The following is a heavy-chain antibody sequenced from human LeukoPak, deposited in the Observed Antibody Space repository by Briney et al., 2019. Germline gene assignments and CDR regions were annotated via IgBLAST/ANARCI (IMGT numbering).Heavy chain of an antibody. Sequence: PSETLSLTCTVSGGSISSYYWSWLRQPPGKGLEWIGYIYYSGSTNYNPSLKSRVTISVDTSKNQFSLKLSSVTAADTAVYYCARVRRDGYPSWGQGTLVTVSS. V-gene: IGHV4-59*01. CDR2: IYYSGST. CDR3: ARVRRDGYPS. J-gene: IGHJ4*02. CDR1: GGSISSYY. D-gene: IGHD5-24*01.